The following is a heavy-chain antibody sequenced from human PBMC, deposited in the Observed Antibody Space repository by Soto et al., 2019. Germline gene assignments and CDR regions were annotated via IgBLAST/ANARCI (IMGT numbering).Heavy chain of an antibody. CDR1: GFTFGDYW. V-gene: IGHV3-7*05. D-gene: IGHD2-21*02. J-gene: IGHJ6*02. CDR3: ATVTGLAYCGADCYSLYYYAMDV. CDR2: IKQDGSEK. Sequence: EVQLVESGGGLVQPGGSLRLSCVASGFTFGDYWMSWVRQAPGKGLDWVANIKQDGSEKYYVDSVKGRFAVSRDNAQNSFYLQMNSLRAEDTAIYYCATVTGLAYCGADCYSLYYYAMDVWGQGTTVTVSS.